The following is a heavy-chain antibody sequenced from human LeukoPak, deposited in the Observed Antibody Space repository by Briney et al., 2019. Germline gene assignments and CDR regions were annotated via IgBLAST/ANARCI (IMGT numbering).Heavy chain of an antibody. Sequence: GGSLRLSCAASGFTFSSYAMHWVRQAPGKGLEWVAVISYDGSNKYYADSVKGRFTISRDNSKNTLYLRMNSLRAEDTAVYYCARVYQSTSGRAIDYWGQGTLVTVSS. CDR1: GFTFSSYA. D-gene: IGHD2-2*01. V-gene: IGHV3-30*04. J-gene: IGHJ4*02. CDR3: ARVYQSTSGRAIDY. CDR2: ISYDGSNK.